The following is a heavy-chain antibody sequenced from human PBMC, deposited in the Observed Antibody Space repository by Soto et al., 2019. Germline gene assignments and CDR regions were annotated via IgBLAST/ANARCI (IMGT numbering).Heavy chain of an antibody. CDR1: GGSFSGYY. CDR2: INHSGST. CDR3: ARDKITGLFDY. D-gene: IGHD2-8*02. V-gene: IGHV4-34*01. Sequence: SETLSLTCAISGGSFSGYYWTWFRQPAGVGLEWIGEINHSGSTNYNPSLKSRVTISVDTSKNQFSLKLTSVTAADTAVYYCARDKITGLFDYWGQGTLVTVSS. J-gene: IGHJ4*02.